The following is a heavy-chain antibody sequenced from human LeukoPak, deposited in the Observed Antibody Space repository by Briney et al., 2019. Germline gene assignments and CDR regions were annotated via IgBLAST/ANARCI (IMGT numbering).Heavy chain of an antibody. CDR3: AREAGDCSSTSCYYDY. V-gene: IGHV1-2*02. CDR1: GYTFTGYY. D-gene: IGHD2-2*01. CDR2: INPNSGGT. J-gene: IGHJ4*02. Sequence: ASVKVSCEASGYTFTGYYMHWVRQAPGQGLEWMGWINPNSGGTNYAQKFQGRVTMTRDTSISTVYMELSRLRSDDTAVYYCAREAGDCSSTSCYYDYRGQGTLVTVSS.